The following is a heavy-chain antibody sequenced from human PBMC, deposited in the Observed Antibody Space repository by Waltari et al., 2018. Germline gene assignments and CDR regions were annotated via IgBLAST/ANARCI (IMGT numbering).Heavy chain of an antibody. CDR3: AVGEGDSLLYYYMDV. D-gene: IGHD2-21*02. J-gene: IGHJ6*03. Sequence: QIQLVQSGPEVKKPGASVKVSCKASGDPFTSFGTSWVRQARGQGLEWMGWSSVYNGNTRYAEKIQGRVTMTTDTSTSTAYMELRSLRFDDTAIYYCAVGEGDSLLYYYMDVWGKGTTVTVSS. V-gene: IGHV1-18*01. CDR1: GDPFTSFG. CDR2: SSVYNGNT.